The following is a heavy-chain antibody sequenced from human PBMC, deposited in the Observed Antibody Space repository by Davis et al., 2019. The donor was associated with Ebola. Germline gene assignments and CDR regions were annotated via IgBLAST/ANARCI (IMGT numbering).Heavy chain of an antibody. V-gene: IGHV3-30*04. D-gene: IGHD6-13*01. CDR3: ARPIRAPGTPENGLDL. CDR1: GFSFSNSA. Sequence: PGGSLRLSCAASGFSFSNSAMHWVRRAPGKGLEWVAVISYHGSDTYYADSVKGRFTISRDNLKDTLYLQMSSLRAEDTALYYCARPIRAPGTPENGLDLWGQGTMVTVSS. CDR2: ISYHGSDT. J-gene: IGHJ3*01.